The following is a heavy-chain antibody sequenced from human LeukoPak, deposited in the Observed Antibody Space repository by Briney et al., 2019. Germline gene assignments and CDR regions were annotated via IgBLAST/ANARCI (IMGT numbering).Heavy chain of an antibody. V-gene: IGHV4-59*12. CDR3: ARDVGARLSGF. D-gene: IGHD6-6*01. Sequence: SETLSLTCTVSGGSINSYYWSWIRQPPGKGLEWIGYIYYSGSTNYNPSLKSRVTISVDTSKNQFSLILSSVTAADTAVYYCARDVGARLSGFWGQGTLVTVSS. CDR1: GGSINSYY. CDR2: IYYSGST. J-gene: IGHJ4*02.